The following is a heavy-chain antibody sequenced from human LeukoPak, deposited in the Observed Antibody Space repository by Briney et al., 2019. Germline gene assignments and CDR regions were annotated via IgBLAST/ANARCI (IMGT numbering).Heavy chain of an antibody. D-gene: IGHD2-2*01. J-gene: IGHJ5*02. V-gene: IGHV3-11*04. CDR1: GFTFSDYY. CDR2: ISSSGGTL. CDR3: AREPAGYCSSTSCVFDP. Sequence: GGSLRLSCAASGFTFSDYYMSWIRQAPGKGLEWVSYISSSGGTLYYADSVKGRFTISRDNAKNSLYLQMNSLRAEDTAVYYCAREPAGYCSSTSCVFDPWGQGTLVTVSS.